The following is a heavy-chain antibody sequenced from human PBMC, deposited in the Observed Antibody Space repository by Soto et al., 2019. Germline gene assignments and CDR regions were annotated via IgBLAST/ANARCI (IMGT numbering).Heavy chain of an antibody. CDR1: GFTFSSYA. CDR2: ISGSGGST. J-gene: IGHJ3*02. Sequence: HPGGSLRLSCAASGFTFSSYAMSWVRQAPGKGLEWVSAISGSGGSTYYADSVKGRFTISRDNSKNTLYLQMNSLRAEDTAVYYCAKVQTYYDILTGDLDAFDIWGQGTMVTVSS. D-gene: IGHD3-9*01. V-gene: IGHV3-23*01. CDR3: AKVQTYYDILTGDLDAFDI.